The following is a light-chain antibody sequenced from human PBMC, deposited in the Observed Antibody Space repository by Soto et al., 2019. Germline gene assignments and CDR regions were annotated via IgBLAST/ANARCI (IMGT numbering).Light chain of an antibody. Sequence: EIVLTQSPGTLSLSPGERATLSCRTSQSVSNNYLAWYQQKPGQAPRLLIYGLSNTATGIPDRFSAGGSGTDFTCTISRLDPEDFSMYHCPQYESSLFTFGQGTNLEI. J-gene: IGKJ2*01. CDR2: GLS. V-gene: IGKV3-20*01. CDR1: QSVSNNY. CDR3: PQYESSLFT.